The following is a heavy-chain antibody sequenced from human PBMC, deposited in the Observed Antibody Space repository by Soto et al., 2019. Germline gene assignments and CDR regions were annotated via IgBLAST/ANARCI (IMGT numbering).Heavy chain of an antibody. CDR3: ARVTGIYYYGMDV. CDR1: GGSFSGYY. J-gene: IGHJ6*02. CDR2: INHSGST. D-gene: IGHD3-10*01. Sequence: SETRSLTCAVSGGSFSGYYWNWIRQPPWKGLEWIGEINHSGSTNYNPSLKSRVTISVDTSKNQFSLKLSSVTAADTAVYYCARVTGIYYYGMDVWGQGTTVTVSS. V-gene: IGHV4-34*01.